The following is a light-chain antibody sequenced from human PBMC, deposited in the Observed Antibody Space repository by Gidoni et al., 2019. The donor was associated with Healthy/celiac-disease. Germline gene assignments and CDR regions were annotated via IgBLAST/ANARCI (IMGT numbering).Light chain of an antibody. CDR2: EAS. CDR1: QDISNY. CDR3: QQYDNLPLT. Sequence: DIQMTQSPYSRSASVGDRVTITCQASQDISNYLNWYQQKPGKAPKLLIYEASNLETGVPSRFSGSGSGTDFTFTISSLQPEDIATYYCQQYDNLPLTFGGGTKVEIK. V-gene: IGKV1-33*01. J-gene: IGKJ4*01.